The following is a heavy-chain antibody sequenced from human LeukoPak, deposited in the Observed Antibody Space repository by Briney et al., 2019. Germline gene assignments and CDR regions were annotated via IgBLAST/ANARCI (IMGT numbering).Heavy chain of an antibody. V-gene: IGHV3-21*01. J-gene: IGHJ4*01. CDR2: ISAGGDFV. CDR1: GFPFSTHS. D-gene: IGHD3-10*01. Sequence: GGSLRLSCAASGFPFSTHSLNWVRQAPGKGLEWVSSISAGGDFVYYGDSVKGRFTMPRDNAKNSLHLQMDSLTAEDTAVYYCVRGKYDGSNYAYFDSWGHGTLVTVSS. CDR3: VRGKYDGSNYAYFDS.